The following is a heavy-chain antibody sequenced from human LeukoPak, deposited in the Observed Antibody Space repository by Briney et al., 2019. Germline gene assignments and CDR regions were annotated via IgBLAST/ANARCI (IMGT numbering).Heavy chain of an antibody. J-gene: IGHJ4*02. D-gene: IGHD2-15*01. Sequence: VQPGESLRLSCAASGFTFNNYWMSWVRQAPGKGLEWVANIKPDGGEKYYADSVKGRFTISRDNSKNTLYLQMNSLRGEGTAVYYCARGRYCNGGSCYFDSWGQGTLVTVSS. V-gene: IGHV3-7*03. CDR3: ARGRYCNGGSCYFDS. CDR1: GFTFNNYW. CDR2: IKPDGGEK.